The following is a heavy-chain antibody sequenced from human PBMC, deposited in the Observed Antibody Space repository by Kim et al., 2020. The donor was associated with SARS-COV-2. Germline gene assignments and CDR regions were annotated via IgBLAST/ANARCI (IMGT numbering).Heavy chain of an antibody. V-gene: IGHV1-8*01. J-gene: IGHJ5*02. D-gene: IGHD2-2*01. CDR3: ARGPNRPPGGQLLRELDWFDP. CDR2: MNPNSGNT. Sequence: ASVKVSCKASGYTFTSYDINWVRQATGQGLEWMGWMNPNSGNTGYAQKFQGRVTMTRNTSISTAYMELSSLRSEDTAVYYCARGPNRPPGGQLLRELDWFDPGAREPWSPSPQ. CDR1: GYTFTSYD.